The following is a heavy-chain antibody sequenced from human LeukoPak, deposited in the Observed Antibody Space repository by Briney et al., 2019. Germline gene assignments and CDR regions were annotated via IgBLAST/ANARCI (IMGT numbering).Heavy chain of an antibody. Sequence: SETLSLTCAVYGGSFSGYYWSWIRQPPGKGVEWIGEINHSGSTNYNPSLKSRVTISVDTSKNQFSLKLSSVTAADTAVYYCARGGGYSSSSFDYWGQGTLVTVSS. CDR3: ARGGGYSSSSFDY. V-gene: IGHV4-34*01. CDR2: INHSGST. D-gene: IGHD6-6*01. J-gene: IGHJ4*02. CDR1: GGSFSGYY.